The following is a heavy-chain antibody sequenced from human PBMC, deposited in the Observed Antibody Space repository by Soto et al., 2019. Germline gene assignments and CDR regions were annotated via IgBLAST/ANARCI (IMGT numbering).Heavy chain of an antibody. V-gene: IGHV3-23*01. J-gene: IGHJ4*02. Sequence: GGSLRLSCAASGFTFSSYAMSWVRQAPGKGLEWVSAISGSGSSTYYADSVKGRFTISRDNAKNSLYLQMNSLRAEDTAVYYCARAEYSSSSGLIDYWGQGTLVTVSS. D-gene: IGHD6-6*01. CDR3: ARAEYSSSSGLIDY. CDR2: ISGSGSST. CDR1: GFTFSSYA.